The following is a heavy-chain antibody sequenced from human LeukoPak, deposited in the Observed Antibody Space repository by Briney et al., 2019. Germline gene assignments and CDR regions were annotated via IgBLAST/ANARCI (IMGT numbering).Heavy chain of an antibody. J-gene: IGHJ4*02. V-gene: IGHV3-7*03. CDR3: AKHISRTPYCSSTSCYFDY. D-gene: IGHD2-2*01. CDR1: GFTFTNYW. Sequence: GGSLRLSCAASGFTFTNYWMSWVRQAPGKGLEWVANIKQDGSDKNYMDSVKGRFTISRDNTKNSVYLQMSSLRAEDTAVYYCAKHISRTPYCSSTSCYFDYWGQGTLVTVSS. CDR2: IKQDGSDK.